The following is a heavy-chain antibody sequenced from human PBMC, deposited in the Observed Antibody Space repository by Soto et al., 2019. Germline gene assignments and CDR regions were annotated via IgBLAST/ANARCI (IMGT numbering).Heavy chain of an antibody. Sequence: QVQLQESGPGLVKPSQTLSLTCTVSGGSISSGDYYWSWIRQPPGQGLVWIGYLSYSGRTFYNPSLKGRVTIPVEASNDQFSLKLSSVPAADTAVYCCARERTDGARLVPWGQGTLVTVSS. CDR2: LSYSGRT. V-gene: IGHV4-30-4*01. CDR3: ARERTDGARLVP. D-gene: IGHD2-2*01. CDR1: GGSISSGDYY. J-gene: IGHJ5*02.